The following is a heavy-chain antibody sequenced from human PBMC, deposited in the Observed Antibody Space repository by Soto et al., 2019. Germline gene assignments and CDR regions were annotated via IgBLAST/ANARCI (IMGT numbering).Heavy chain of an antibody. CDR1: GDSISSSNW. CDR3: VRDRRRSNSGIDP. D-gene: IGHD3-10*01. Sequence: QVQLQESGPGLVRPSETLSLSCAVSGDSISSSNWWSWVRQPPGKGLQWIGDIYHSGITNYNPSLRGRVTISVQKSTNQFSLRLNSVTAADTAIYYCVRDRRRSNSGIDPWGQGTLVTVSS. CDR2: IYHSGIT. J-gene: IGHJ5*02. V-gene: IGHV4-4*02.